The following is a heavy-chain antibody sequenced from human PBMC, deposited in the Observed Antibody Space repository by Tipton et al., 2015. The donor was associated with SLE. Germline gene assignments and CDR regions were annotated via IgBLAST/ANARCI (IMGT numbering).Heavy chain of an antibody. J-gene: IGHJ4*02. V-gene: IGHV1-2*02. Sequence: QLVQSGAEVKKPGSSVKVSCKASGYTFTGYYMHWVRQAPGQGLEWMGWINPNSGGTNYAQKFQGRVTMTRDTSISTAYMELNRLRSDDTAVYYCARGAPTHDSSWDFDSWGQGTLVTVSS. CDR2: INPNSGGT. CDR1: GYTFTGYY. CDR3: ARGAPTHDSSWDFDS. D-gene: IGHD6-13*01.